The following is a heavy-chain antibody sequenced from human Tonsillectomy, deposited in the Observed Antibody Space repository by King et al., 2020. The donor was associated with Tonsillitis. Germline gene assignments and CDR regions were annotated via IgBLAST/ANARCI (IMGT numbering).Heavy chain of an antibody. CDR3: GRGSGLRLLLYWYFDL. CDR2: IYPGDSAT. J-gene: IGHJ2*01. D-gene: IGHD5-12*01. V-gene: IGHV5-51*01. Sequence: QLVQSGAEVKKPGESLKISCKGSGYSFTNFWIGWVRQMPGKGLEWMGIIYPGDSATKYSPSFQGQVTISADKSINTAYLQWSTLKASDTAMYYCGRGSGLRLLLYWYFDLWGRGTLVTVSS. CDR1: GYSFTNFW.